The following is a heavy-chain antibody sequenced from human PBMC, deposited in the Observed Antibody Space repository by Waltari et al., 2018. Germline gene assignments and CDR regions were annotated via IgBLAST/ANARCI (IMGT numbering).Heavy chain of an antibody. D-gene: IGHD3-16*02. J-gene: IGHJ5*02. CDR1: GGSIRTSRYY. Sequence: QLQLQESGLGPVQPSENLSLTCTVSGGSIRTSRYYWGWIRQPLGKGLAWNGSVFYSGTAYYDPSLKSHVTILVETSKSQFSLTLSFVTVADTAVYYCGRYSTYPDVCLDPWCQGTLVTVSP. CDR2: VFYSGTA. V-gene: IGHV4-39*07. CDR3: GRYSTYPDVCLDP.